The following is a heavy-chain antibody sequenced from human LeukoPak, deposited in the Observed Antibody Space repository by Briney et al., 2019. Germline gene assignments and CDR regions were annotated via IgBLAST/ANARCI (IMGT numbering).Heavy chain of an antibody. J-gene: IGHJ4*03. Sequence: GASMKVSCKSSGFTFTDHYIHWVRQGPGQGLEWMGYIGPHSTFTSSPQEFQGRVTMTRDASMSTAYMELTRLTSDDTAVYYWWRGGEGPLSKDFYYWGQGTLVTGSS. D-gene: IGHD2/OR15-2a*01. CDR3: WRGGEGPLSKDFYY. V-gene: IGHV1-2*02. CDR2: IGPHSTFT. CDR1: GFTFTDHY.